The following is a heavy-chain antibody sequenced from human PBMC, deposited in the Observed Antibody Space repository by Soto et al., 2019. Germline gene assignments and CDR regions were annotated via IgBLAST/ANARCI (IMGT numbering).Heavy chain of an antibody. CDR2: ITPIFGSS. V-gene: IGHV1-69*06. J-gene: IGHJ1*01. D-gene: IGHD3-16*01. CDR3: ARESPDLRYFHH. CDR1: GDTLSTHA. Sequence: QAQLVQSGAEVKKPWSSAKVSCRTSGDTLSTHAFSWVRQAPGQGLEWMARITPIFGSSSYPQRYQDSVTLSADRSTATVYMELRSLRSDDTAIYYCARESPDLRYFHHWGQGTLVAVSS.